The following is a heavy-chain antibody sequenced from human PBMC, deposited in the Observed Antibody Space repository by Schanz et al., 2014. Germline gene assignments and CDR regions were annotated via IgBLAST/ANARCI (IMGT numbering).Heavy chain of an antibody. V-gene: IGHV3-66*01. CDR2: IYSGIGA. J-gene: IGHJ4*02. CDR1: GFTVSSNH. D-gene: IGHD6-19*01. Sequence: EGQLAESGGGLVQPGGSLRLSCAVSGFTVSSNHISWVRQAPGKGLEWVSVIYSGIGAYYADSVKDRFTVSRDNSKNTVDHQMNRLRAEDTAVYYSARVHRDDPSGWGYFDYWGQGALVTVSS. CDR3: ARVHRDDPSGWGYFDY.